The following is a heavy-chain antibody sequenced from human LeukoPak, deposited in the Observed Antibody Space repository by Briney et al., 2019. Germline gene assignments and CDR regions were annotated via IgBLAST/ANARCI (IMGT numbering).Heavy chain of an antibody. CDR1: GFTFSSYE. Sequence: GGSLRLSCAASGFTFSSYEMNWVRQAPGKGLEWISYISGSGSTIYYADSVKGRFTISRDNAKNSLYLQMNSLRAEDTAVYYCAELGITMIGGVWGKGTTVTISS. CDR2: ISGSGSTI. J-gene: IGHJ6*04. V-gene: IGHV3-48*03. D-gene: IGHD3-10*02. CDR3: AELGITMIGGV.